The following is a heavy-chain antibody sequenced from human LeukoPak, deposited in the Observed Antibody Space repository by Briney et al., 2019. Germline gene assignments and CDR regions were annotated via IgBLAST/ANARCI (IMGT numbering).Heavy chain of an antibody. CDR1: GFTFDDHA. D-gene: IGHD3-22*01. Sequence: HTGRSLRLSCAASGFTFDDHAMHWVRQAPGKGLEWVSAISGSGGSTFYADSVKGRFTISRDNSKNTLYLQMNSLRAEDSAVYYCAKGDSVSGYYLYYFDYWGQGTLVTVSS. J-gene: IGHJ4*02. CDR2: ISGSGGST. CDR3: AKGDSVSGYYLYYFDY. V-gene: IGHV3-23*01.